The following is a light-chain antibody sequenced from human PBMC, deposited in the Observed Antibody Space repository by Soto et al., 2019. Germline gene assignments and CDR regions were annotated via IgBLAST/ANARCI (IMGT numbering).Light chain of an antibody. V-gene: IGKV1-39*01. CDR3: QQSYGTPLT. CDR2: AAS. CDR1: QSISNY. Sequence: DIEMTQSPSSLSASVGDRVTITCRASQSISNYLNWYQHKPWKAPKLLIYAASSLQSGVPTRFSGSGSGTDFTLTISSLQPEDFATYYCQQSYGTPLTFGGGTKVAIK. J-gene: IGKJ4*01.